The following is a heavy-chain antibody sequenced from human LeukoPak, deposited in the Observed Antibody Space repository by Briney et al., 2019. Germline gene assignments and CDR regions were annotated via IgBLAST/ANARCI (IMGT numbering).Heavy chain of an antibody. J-gene: IGHJ4*02. CDR1: GFTFSDYT. V-gene: IGHV3-30*18. CDR3: AKPGADYGGHPPLGNVFDS. CDR2: ISYDGNDK. D-gene: IGHD4-23*01. Sequence: GGSLRLSCAASGFTFSDYTMHWVRQAPGKGLEWVAVISYDGNDKYYTDSVKGRFTVSRDNSRNTLDLQMNSLRPEDTAVYYCAKPGADYGGHPPLGNVFDSWGQGTLVTVSS.